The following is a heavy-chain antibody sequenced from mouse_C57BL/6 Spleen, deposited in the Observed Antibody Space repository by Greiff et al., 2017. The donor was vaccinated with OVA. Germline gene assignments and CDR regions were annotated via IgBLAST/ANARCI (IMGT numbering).Heavy chain of an antibody. V-gene: IGHV2-5*01. Sequence: VQLQQSGPGLVQPSQSLSITCTVSGFSLISYGVHWVRQSPGKGLEWLGVIWRGGSTDYNAAFMSRLSITKDNSKSQVFFKMNSLQADDTAIYYCAKRDGNYEGYAMDYWGQGTSVTVSS. CDR1: GFSLISYG. CDR3: AKRDGNYEGYAMDY. D-gene: IGHD2-1*01. CDR2: IWRGGST. J-gene: IGHJ4*01.